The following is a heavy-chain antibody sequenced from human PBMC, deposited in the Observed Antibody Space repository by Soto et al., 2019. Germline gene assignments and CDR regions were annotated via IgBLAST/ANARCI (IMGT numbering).Heavy chain of an antibody. V-gene: IGHV1-69*06. CDR3: AREMASGYSRTWFDP. Sequence: QEHLVQSGAEVKKPGSSVNVSCRASGGIGSNYAISWVQQAPGQGLEWMGGIVPKFGTANYAQSFKGRVTISVDKSTNSVYMELSSLRSQDTAIYYCAREMASGYSRTWFDPWGQGTLVTVSS. J-gene: IGHJ5*02. CDR2: IVPKFGTA. CDR1: GGIGSNYA. D-gene: IGHD2-15*01.